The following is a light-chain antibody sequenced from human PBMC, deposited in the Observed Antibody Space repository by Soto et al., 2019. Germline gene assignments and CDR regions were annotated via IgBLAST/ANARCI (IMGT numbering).Light chain of an antibody. CDR3: QQYNNWPPYT. V-gene: IGKV3-15*01. CDR2: GAS. Sequence: EKVMTQSPATQSVSPGERATLSCRASQSVSSNLAWYQQKPGQAPRLLIYGASTRATGIPARFSGSGSGTEFNLTISSLQSEDFAVYYCQQYNNWPPYTFGQGTKLEIK. CDR1: QSVSSN. J-gene: IGKJ2*01.